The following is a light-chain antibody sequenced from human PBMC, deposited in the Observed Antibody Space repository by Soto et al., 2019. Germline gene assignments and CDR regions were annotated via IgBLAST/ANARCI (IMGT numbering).Light chain of an antibody. Sequence: EIVMTQSPATLSVSPGERATLSCRASQRVSSNLAWYQQKPGQAPRLLISDASTRATGIPARFSGSGSGTEFTLTISSLQSEDFALYYCHQYNSWPPGTFGQGTKVDIK. J-gene: IGKJ2*01. CDR3: HQYNSWPPGT. V-gene: IGKV3-15*01. CDR2: DAS. CDR1: QRVSSN.